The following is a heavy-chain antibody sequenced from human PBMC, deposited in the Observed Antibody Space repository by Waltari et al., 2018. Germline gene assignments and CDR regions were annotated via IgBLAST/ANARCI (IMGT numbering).Heavy chain of an antibody. CDR3: STLNWNEVRPFDF. CDR1: GYIFTDYY. Sequence: EVQMVQSGAEVKKPGSSVKISCKTSGYIFTDYYIPWVQQAPGKGLEWVGLVDPENGETVSAETFQDRVTITADTSTVTAYMQLRNLKSDDTAVYYCSTLNWNEVRPFDFWGQGTLVTVSS. V-gene: IGHV1-69-2*01. J-gene: IGHJ5*01. CDR2: VDPENGET. D-gene: IGHD1-1*01.